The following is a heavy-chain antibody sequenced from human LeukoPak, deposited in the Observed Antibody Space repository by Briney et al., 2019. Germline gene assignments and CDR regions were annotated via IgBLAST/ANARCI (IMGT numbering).Heavy chain of an antibody. D-gene: IGHD2-8*01. CDR2: ISSSSSTI. Sequence: GGSLRLSCAASGFTFSSTSMLCVRQAPGKGPEWVSYISSSSSTIYYADSVKGGFIISRDNAKNSLCLQMNSLREEDTGVYFCSRAEYSPVYYSYDYYYRDVWGKGTTVTVSS. CDR3: SRAEYSPVYYSYDYYYRDV. V-gene: IGHV3-48*02. CDR1: GFTFSSTS. J-gene: IGHJ6*03.